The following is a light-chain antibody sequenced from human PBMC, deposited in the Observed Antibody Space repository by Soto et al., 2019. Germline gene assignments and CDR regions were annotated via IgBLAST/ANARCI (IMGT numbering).Light chain of an antibody. J-gene: IGKJ4*01. CDR1: QSVSRH. Sequence: EVVLTQSPATLSLSPGERATLSCRASQSVSRHLAWYQQKPGQAPRLLILDASERATGIPARFSGSGSGTNFTLTISSLEPEDFAVYYCQQRSNWPPVTFGGGTKVEIK. CDR2: DAS. V-gene: IGKV3-11*01. CDR3: QQRSNWPPVT.